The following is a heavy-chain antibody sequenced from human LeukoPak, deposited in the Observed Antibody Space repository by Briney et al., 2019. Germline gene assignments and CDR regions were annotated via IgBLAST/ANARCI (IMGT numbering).Heavy chain of an antibody. D-gene: IGHD1-26*01. CDR3: ARSNIVGATSPFDY. J-gene: IGHJ4*02. CDR1: GGSISSSSYY. Sequence: SETLSLTCTVSGGSISSSSYYWSWIRQPPGKGLEWIGYIYYSGSTYYNPSLKSRVTISVDTSKNQFSLKLSSVTAADTAVYYCARSNIVGATSPFDYWGQGTLVTVSS. CDR2: IYYSGST. V-gene: IGHV4-30-4*08.